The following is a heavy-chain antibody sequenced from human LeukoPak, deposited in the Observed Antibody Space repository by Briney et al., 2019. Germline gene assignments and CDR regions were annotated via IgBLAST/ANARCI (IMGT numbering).Heavy chain of an antibody. CDR2: IYYSGST. Sequence: SETLSLTCTVSGGSISSGGYYWSWIRQHPGKGLEWIGYIYYSGSTYYNPSPKSRVTISVDTSKNQFSLKLSSVPAADTAVYYCARARYYYDSSGYYYFDYWGQGTLVTVSS. V-gene: IGHV4-31*03. CDR3: ARARYYYDSSGYYYFDY. CDR1: GGSISSGGYY. J-gene: IGHJ4*02. D-gene: IGHD3-22*01.